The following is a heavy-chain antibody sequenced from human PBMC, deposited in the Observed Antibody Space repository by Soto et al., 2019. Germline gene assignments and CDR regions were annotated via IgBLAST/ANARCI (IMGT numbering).Heavy chain of an antibody. CDR1: GGSISSYY. J-gene: IGHJ6*03. CDR2: IYYSGST. Sequence: SETLSLTCTVSGGSISSYYWSWIRQPPGKGLEWIGYIYYSGSTNYNPSLKSRVTISVDTSKNQFSLKLSSVTAADTAVYYCARVYYGSGSYRWRPSSNPHMDVWGKGTTVTVSS. V-gene: IGHV4-59*01. CDR3: ARVYYGSGSYRWRPSSNPHMDV. D-gene: IGHD3-10*01.